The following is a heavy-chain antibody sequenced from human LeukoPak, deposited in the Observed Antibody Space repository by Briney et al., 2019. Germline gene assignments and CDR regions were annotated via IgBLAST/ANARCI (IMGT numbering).Heavy chain of an antibody. CDR3: ARDKKGADAFDI. CDR1: GFTFSSYG. D-gene: IGHD4/OR15-4a*01. CDR2: IYSGGST. J-gene: IGHJ3*02. Sequence: GGSLRLSCAASGFTFSSYGMHWVRQAPGKGLEWVSIIYSGGSTYYADSVKGRFTISRDNSKDTLYLQMNSLRAEDTAVYYCARDKKGADAFDIWGQGTMVTVSS. V-gene: IGHV3-66*01.